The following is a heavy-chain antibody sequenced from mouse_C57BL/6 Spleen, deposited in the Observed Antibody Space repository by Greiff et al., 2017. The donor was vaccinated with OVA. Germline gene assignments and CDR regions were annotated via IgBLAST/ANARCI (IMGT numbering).Heavy chain of an antibody. CDR1: GFSLTSYG. CDR3: SKSPSLAGAMDY. CDR2: IWSGGST. J-gene: IGHJ4*01. V-gene: IGHV2-4*01. D-gene: IGHD6-5*01. Sequence: QVQLKESGPGLVQPSQCLSITCTVSGFSLTSYGVHWVRQPPGKGLEWLGVIWSGGSTDYNAAFISSLSISKDNSKSQVFFKMNSLQADDTAIYYWSKSPSLAGAMDYWGQGTSVTVSS.